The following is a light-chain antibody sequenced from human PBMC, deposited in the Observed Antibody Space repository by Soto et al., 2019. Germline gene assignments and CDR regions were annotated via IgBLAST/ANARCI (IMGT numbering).Light chain of an antibody. V-gene: IGKV4-1*01. CDR3: QQYYSPPLT. J-gene: IGKJ4*01. Sequence: DIVMTQSPDSLAVSLGESATINCKSSQSVLYNSNSKNYLAWYQQKVGQPPKLLIYWASTRESGVPDRFSGSGSGTDFTLTISSLQAEDVAVYYCQQYYSPPLTFGGGTKVEIX. CDR2: WAS. CDR1: QSVLYNSNSKNY.